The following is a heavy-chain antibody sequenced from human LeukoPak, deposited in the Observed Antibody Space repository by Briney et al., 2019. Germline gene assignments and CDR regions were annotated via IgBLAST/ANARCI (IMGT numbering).Heavy chain of an antibody. D-gene: IGHD6-6*01. CDR3: ARGRSSIAARWLGGNAFDI. J-gene: IGHJ3*02. Sequence: PSETLSLTCTVSGGSISTYYWSWIRQPPGKGLEWIGYIYYSGSTNYNPSLKSRVTISVDTSKNQFSLKLSSVTAADTAVYYCARGRSSIAARWLGGNAFDIWGQGTMVTVSS. CDR1: GGSISTYY. V-gene: IGHV4-59*01. CDR2: IYYSGST.